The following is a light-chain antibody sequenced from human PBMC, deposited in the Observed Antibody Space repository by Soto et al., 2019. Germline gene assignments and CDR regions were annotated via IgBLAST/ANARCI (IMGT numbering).Light chain of an antibody. V-gene: IGLV2-14*01. CDR3: TAYATGNTRV. J-gene: IGLJ1*01. CDR2: EVS. Sequence: QSALTQPASVSGSPGQSITISCTGSSSDIGDYDYVSWYQQHPGKAPKVLISEVSNRPSGVSNRFSGSKSGNTASLTISGLQAEDEAGYYCTAYATGNTRVFGTGTRSPS. CDR1: SSDIGDYDY.